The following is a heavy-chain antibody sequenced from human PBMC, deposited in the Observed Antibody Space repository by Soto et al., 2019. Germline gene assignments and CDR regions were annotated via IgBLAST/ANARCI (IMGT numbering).Heavy chain of an antibody. CDR3: AADYSSSWYSYYYYGMDV. D-gene: IGHD6-13*01. V-gene: IGHV1-58*02. Sequence: GASVKVSCKASGFTFTSSAMQWVRQARGQRLEWIGWIVVGSGNTNYAQKFQERVTITRDMSTSTAYMELSSLRSEDTAVYYCAADYSSSWYSYYYYGMDVWGQGTTVTVS. CDR1: GFTFTSSA. CDR2: IVVGSGNT. J-gene: IGHJ6*02.